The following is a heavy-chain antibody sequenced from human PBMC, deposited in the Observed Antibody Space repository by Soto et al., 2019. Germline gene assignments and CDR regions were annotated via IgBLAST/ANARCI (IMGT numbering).Heavy chain of an antibody. V-gene: IGHV4-38-2*01. CDR3: ARTFDYYGMDV. CDR2: IYHAGSV. CDR1: GYSIASGYY. J-gene: IGHJ6*02. Sequence: NPSETLSLTCAVSGYSIASGYYWAWIRQSPGKGLELIGSIYHAGSVYYNPSLNSRVAVSLDTSKNHFSLKLTSVTAADTAVYYCARTFDYYGMDVWGQGTTVTVSS.